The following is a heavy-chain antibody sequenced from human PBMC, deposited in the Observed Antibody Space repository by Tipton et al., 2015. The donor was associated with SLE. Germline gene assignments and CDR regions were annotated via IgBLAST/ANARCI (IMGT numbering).Heavy chain of an antibody. CDR1: DGSISRTTAY. V-gene: IGHV4-39*02. CDR3: ARETRVDATFSKYNRFDP. J-gene: IGHJ5*02. Sequence: TLSLTCSVSDGSISRTTAYWGWIRQSPVKGLEWIGSLNERGTTYYNPSLKSRVTVSEDTSKSQFSLKLSSVTAADTAVYYCARETRVDATFSKYNRFDPWGQGTLVTVSP. CDR2: LNERGTT. D-gene: IGHD1-26*01.